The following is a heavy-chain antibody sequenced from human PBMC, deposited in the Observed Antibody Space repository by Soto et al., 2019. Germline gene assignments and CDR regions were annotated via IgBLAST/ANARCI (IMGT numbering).Heavy chain of an antibody. J-gene: IGHJ5*02. CDR2: ISYDGSTT. D-gene: IGHD4-4*01. CDR1: GFTFSRHA. Sequence: PGGSLRLSCAASGFTFSRHAMHWVRQAPGKGLEWVAIISYDGSTTYHADSVKGRFAISRDNSKNTLYLQMNSLRTDDTAVYFCARHLASTVTTSDCFDPWGQGTLVTVSS. V-gene: IGHV3-30*09. CDR3: ARHLASTVTTSDCFDP.